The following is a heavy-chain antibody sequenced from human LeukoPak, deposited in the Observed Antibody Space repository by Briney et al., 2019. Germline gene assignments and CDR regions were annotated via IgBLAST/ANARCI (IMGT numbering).Heavy chain of an antibody. CDR1: GFTFDDYG. CDR2: INWNGGST. CDR3: ARVRAYCGGDCYFPSGSGSYPIYYYYMDV. V-gene: IGHV3-20*04. D-gene: IGHD2-21*02. J-gene: IGHJ6*03. Sequence: GGSLRLSCAASGFTFDDYGMSWVRQAPGKGLEWVSGINWNGGSTGYANSGKGRFTISRDNAKNSLYLQMNSLRAEDTALYYCARVRAYCGGDCYFPSGSGSYPIYYYYMDVWGKGTTVTVSS.